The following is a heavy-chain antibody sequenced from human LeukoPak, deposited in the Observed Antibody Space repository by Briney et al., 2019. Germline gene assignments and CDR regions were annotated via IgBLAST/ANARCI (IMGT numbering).Heavy chain of an antibody. J-gene: IGHJ5*02. CDR2: INHSGST. CDR3: ASPVTTSADGNWFDP. CDR1: GGSFSGYY. V-gene: IGHV4-34*01. D-gene: IGHD4-17*01. Sequence: KPSETLSLTCAVYGGSFSGYYGSWIRQPPGKGLEWIGEINHSGSTNYNPSLKSRVTISVDTSKNQFSLKLSSVTAADTAVYYCASPVTTSADGNWFDPWGQGTLVTVSS.